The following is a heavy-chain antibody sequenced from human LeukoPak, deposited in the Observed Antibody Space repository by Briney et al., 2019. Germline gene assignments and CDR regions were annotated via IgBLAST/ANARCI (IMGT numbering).Heavy chain of an antibody. J-gene: IGHJ4*02. Sequence: PGGSLRLSCAASGFTFSSYEMSWVRQAPGKGLEWVSFIYSAGSIYYSDSVKGRFTISIDNSKNTLYLQMNSLRAEDTAVYYCAREYCSGGSCYDYWGQGTLVTVSS. D-gene: IGHD2-15*01. CDR3: AREYCSGGSCYDY. CDR1: GFTFSSYE. V-gene: IGHV3-53*01. CDR2: IYSAGSI.